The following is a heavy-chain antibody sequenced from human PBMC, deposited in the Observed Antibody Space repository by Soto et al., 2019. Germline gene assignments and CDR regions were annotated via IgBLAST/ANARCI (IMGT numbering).Heavy chain of an antibody. D-gene: IGHD1-7*01. CDR2: ISSTSGTI. V-gene: IGHV3-11*01. CDR3: ARAVYTSKTTFDY. CDR1: AFTFSDYY. J-gene: IGHJ4*02. Sequence: GGSLRLSCAASAFTFSDYYMTWIRQAPGKGLEWVSYISSTSGTISYADSVKGRFTLSRDNAKSSLFLQMNSLRAEDTAVYYCARAVYTSKTTFDYWGQGTLVTVYS.